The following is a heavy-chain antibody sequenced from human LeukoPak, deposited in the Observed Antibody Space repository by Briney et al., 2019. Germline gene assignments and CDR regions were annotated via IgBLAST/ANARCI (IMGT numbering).Heavy chain of an antibody. Sequence: PGRSLRLSCTASGFTFGGYAMSWVRQAPGKGLEWVGFIRSKAYGGTTEYAASVKGRFTISRDDSKSIAYLQMNSLKTEDTAVYYCTRGEEQQLAFDYWGQGTLVTVSS. CDR2: IRSKAYGGTT. V-gene: IGHV3-49*04. CDR3: TRGEEQQLAFDY. J-gene: IGHJ4*02. D-gene: IGHD6-13*01. CDR1: GFTFGGYA.